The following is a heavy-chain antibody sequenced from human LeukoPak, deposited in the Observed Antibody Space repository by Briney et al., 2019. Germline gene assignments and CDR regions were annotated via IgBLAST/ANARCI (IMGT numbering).Heavy chain of an antibody. D-gene: IGHD3-10*01. J-gene: IGHJ4*02. CDR1: GFTFSSYG. Sequence: GGSLRLSCAASGFTFSSYGMHWVRQAPGKGLEWVVVISYDGSNKYYADSVKGRFTISRDNSKNTLYLQMNSLRAEDTAVYYCAKDSDYYGSGSYYPHTTYYFDYWGQGTLVTVSS. V-gene: IGHV3-30*18. CDR2: ISYDGSNK. CDR3: AKDSDYYGSGSYYPHTTYYFDY.